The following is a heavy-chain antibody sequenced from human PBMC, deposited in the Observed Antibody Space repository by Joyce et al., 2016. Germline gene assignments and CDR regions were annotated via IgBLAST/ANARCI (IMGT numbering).Heavy chain of an antibody. D-gene: IGHD2-8*01. J-gene: IGHJ4*02. CDR1: GFTFSSYG. CDR2: LSSSSSYI. CDR3: ARSSYTNGIFDY. V-gene: IGHV3-21*01. Sequence: EVQLVESGGGLVKPGGSLRLSCAASGFTFSSYGMGWGRQAPGKGLGWVSSLSSSSSYIKYTDSVKGRFTISRDNAKNSLYLQMNSLRVEDTAVYYCARSSYTNGIFDYWGQGTLVTVSS.